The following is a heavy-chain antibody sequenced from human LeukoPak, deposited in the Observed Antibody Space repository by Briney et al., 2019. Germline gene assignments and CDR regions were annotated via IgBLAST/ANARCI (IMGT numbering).Heavy chain of an antibody. CDR1: GFTFSTYW. CDR3: ARVLPQQWLRAFDI. J-gene: IGHJ3*02. CDR2: IKQDGSEK. V-gene: IGHV3-7*05. Sequence: GGSLRLSCAASGFTFSTYWMSWVRQAPGEGLEWVANIKQDGSEKYYVDSVKGRFTISRDKAKNSLYLQMKSLRAEDTAVYYCARVLPQQWLRAFDIWGQGTMVTVSS. D-gene: IGHD6-19*01.